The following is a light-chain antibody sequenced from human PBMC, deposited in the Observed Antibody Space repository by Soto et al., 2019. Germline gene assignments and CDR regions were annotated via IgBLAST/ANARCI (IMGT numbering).Light chain of an antibody. CDR1: QNVRSY. CDR3: PQTFSIPRT. J-gene: IGKJ4*02. CDR2: ESS. Sequence: DMQLTQSPSSLSASVGDRVTIACRASQNVRSYLNWYQQKPGKAPKLLIYESSTLESGVPSKFSGDGYGTHFTLTIRSLQPEDFAIYYCPQTFSIPRTSGRGTKVDIX. V-gene: IGKV1-39*01.